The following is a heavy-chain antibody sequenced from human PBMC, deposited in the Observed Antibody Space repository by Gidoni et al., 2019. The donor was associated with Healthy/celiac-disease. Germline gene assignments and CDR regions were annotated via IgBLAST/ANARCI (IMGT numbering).Heavy chain of an antibody. Sequence: QVQLQQWGAGLLKPSETLSPTCAVYGGSFSGYYWSWIRQHPGKGLEWIGEINNSGSTNYNPSLKRRVTISVDTSKNQFSQKLSSMTAADTAVYCCARRTSIAARRGAFDLWGRGTLVTVSS. CDR1: GGSFSGYY. D-gene: IGHD6-6*01. V-gene: IGHV4-34*01. CDR2: INNSGST. J-gene: IGHJ2*01. CDR3: ARRTSIAARRGAFDL.